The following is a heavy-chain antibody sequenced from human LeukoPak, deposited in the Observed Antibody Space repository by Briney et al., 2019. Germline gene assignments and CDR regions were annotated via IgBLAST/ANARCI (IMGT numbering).Heavy chain of an antibody. Sequence: SVKVSCKASGGTFSSYAISWVRQAPGQGLEWMGGIIPIFGTANYAQKFQGRVTITADESTSTAYMELSSLRSEDTAVYYCARVLPAAYNWFDPWGQGTLVTVSS. CDR3: ARVLPAAYNWFDP. J-gene: IGHJ5*02. CDR1: GGTFSSYA. CDR2: IIPIFGTA. V-gene: IGHV1-69*13. D-gene: IGHD2-2*01.